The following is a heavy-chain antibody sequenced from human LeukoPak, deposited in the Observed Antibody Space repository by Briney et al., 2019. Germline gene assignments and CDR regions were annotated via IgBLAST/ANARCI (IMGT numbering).Heavy chain of an antibody. CDR3: ARDGVAAAGQTKSDAFDI. Sequence: ASAKVSCKASGYTFTSYYMHWVRQAPGQGLEWMGVINPSGGSTSYAQKFQGRVTMTRDTSTSTVYMELSSLRSEDTAVYYCARDGVAAAGQTKSDAFDIWGQGTMVTVSS. V-gene: IGHV1-46*01. J-gene: IGHJ3*02. CDR1: GYTFTSYY. D-gene: IGHD6-13*01. CDR2: INPSGGST.